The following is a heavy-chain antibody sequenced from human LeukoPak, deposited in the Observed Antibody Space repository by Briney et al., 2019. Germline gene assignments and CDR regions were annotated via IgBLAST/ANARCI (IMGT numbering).Heavy chain of an antibody. J-gene: IGHJ4*02. Sequence: GGSLRLSCAASGFIFSNYGMHWVRQAPGKGLEWVAAISNDGSNEYYLNSVKGRFTISRDNSKNTLFLQMNSLRAEDTAVYYCAKAGQWLTVFDYWGQGTLVTVSS. D-gene: IGHD6-19*01. CDR3: AKAGQWLTVFDY. CDR2: ISNDGSNE. CDR1: GFIFSNYG. V-gene: IGHV3-30*18.